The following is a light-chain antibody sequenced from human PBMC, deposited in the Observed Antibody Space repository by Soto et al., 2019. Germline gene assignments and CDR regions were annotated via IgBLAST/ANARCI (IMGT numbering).Light chain of an antibody. Sequence: EIVLTQSPGTLSLSPGERSTLSCSSSESVSNNYLAWYQQKPGQAPRLLIYGASSRATGVPARFSGSGSGTEFTLTISSLQSEDFAVYYCQQYNNWPITFGQGTRLEI. V-gene: IGKV3-15*01. J-gene: IGKJ5*01. CDR1: ESVSNN. CDR3: QQYNNWPIT. CDR2: GAS.